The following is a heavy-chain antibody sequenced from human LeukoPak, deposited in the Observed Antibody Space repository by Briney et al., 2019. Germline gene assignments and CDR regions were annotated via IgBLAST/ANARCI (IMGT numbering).Heavy chain of an antibody. CDR2: ISSSSSYI. CDR1: GFTFSSYS. J-gene: IGHJ4*02. D-gene: IGHD6-13*01. V-gene: IGHV3-21*01. Sequence: KTGGSPRLSCAASGFTFSSYSRNWVRQAPGKGLEWVSSISSSSSYIYYADSVKGRFTISRDNAKNSLYLQMNSLRAEDTAVYYCARDGGYSSSWSKTGLDYWGQGTLVTVSS. CDR3: ARDGGYSSSWSKTGLDY.